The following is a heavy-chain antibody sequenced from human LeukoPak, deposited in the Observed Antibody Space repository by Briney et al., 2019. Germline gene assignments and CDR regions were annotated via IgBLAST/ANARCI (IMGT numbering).Heavy chain of an antibody. CDR3: ARGIGYTYGQGGDY. J-gene: IGHJ4*02. CDR1: GGSFSGYY. V-gene: IGHV4-34*01. D-gene: IGHD5-18*01. CDR2: INHSGST. Sequence: SETLSLTCAVYGGSFSGYYWNWIRQPPGKGLEWIGEINHSGSTNYNPSLKSRVTISVDTSKNQFSLKLSSVTAADTAVYYCARGIGYTYGQGGDYWGQGTLVTVSS.